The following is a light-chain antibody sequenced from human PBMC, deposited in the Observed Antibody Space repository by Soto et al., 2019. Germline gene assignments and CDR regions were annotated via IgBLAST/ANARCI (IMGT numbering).Light chain of an antibody. J-gene: IGLJ1*01. CDR3: GSYTTSSTYV. CDR1: SSDIGTYNY. Sequence: QSALAQPASVSGSVGQSITISCTGSSSDIGTYNYVSWYQHHPGKAPKLVIYGVTNRPSGFSDRFSGSKSVNTASLTISGLQAEDEADYYCGSYTTSSTYVFGSGTKVTVL. V-gene: IGLV2-14*01. CDR2: GVT.